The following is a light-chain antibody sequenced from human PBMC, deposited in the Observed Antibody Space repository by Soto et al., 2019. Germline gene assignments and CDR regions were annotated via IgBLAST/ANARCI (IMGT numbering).Light chain of an antibody. CDR2: WAS. J-gene: IGKJ5*01. V-gene: IGKV4-1*01. CDR3: QQYHSDPIT. CDR1: QSVLSNSDIKNY. Sequence: DFVMTQSPDSLAVSLGERATINCKSSQSVLSNSDIKNYLAWFQQKPGQPPKLLIYWASTRKSGVPDRFSGSGSATDFTLTISSLQAEDVAVYYCQQYHSDPITFGQGTRLEIK.